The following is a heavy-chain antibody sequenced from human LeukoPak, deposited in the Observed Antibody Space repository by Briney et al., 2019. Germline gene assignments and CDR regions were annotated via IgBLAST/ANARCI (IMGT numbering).Heavy chain of an antibody. CDR2: IYYSGST. CDR1: GGSISSYY. CDR3: ARDDSSGYYSRAFGI. V-gene: IGHV4-59*01. J-gene: IGHJ3*02. D-gene: IGHD3-22*01. Sequence: SETLSLTCTVSGGSISSYYWSWIRQPPGKGLEWIGYIYYSGSTNYNPSLKSRVTISVDTSKNQFSLKLSSVTAADTAVYYCARDDSSGYYSRAFGIWGQGTMVTVSS.